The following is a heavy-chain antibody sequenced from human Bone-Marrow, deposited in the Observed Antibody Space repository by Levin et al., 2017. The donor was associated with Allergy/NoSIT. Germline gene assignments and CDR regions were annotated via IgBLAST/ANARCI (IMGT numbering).Heavy chain of an antibody. Sequence: GESLKISCKGSGYRFTTYWISWVRQMPGKGLEWMGKIDPSDSYTSYSPSFQGHVTISADKSISTAYLQWTSLKASDSAMYYCARGWFGELLSHWGQGTLVTVSS. CDR3: ARGWFGELLSH. CDR2: IDPSDSYT. CDR1: GYRFTTYW. V-gene: IGHV5-10-1*01. J-gene: IGHJ4*02. D-gene: IGHD3-10*01.